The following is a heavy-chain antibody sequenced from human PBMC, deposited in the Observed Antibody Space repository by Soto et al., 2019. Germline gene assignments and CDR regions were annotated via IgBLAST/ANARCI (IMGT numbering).Heavy chain of an antibody. CDR1: GFTFSSYA. CDR2: ISDSGGST. Sequence: EVQLLESGGGLVQPGGSLRLSCAASGFTFSSYAMSWVRQAPGKGLEWVSSISDSGGSTYYADSVKGRFTISRDNSKKTVYLERKSLRVEDTAVYYCGKDPNGNFVGAFDMWGQGTMVTVSS. CDR3: GKDPNGNFVGAFDM. V-gene: IGHV3-23*01. D-gene: IGHD3-10*01. J-gene: IGHJ3*02.